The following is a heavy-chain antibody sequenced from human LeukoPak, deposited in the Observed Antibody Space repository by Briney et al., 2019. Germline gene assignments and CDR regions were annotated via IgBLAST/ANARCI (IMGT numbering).Heavy chain of an antibody. V-gene: IGHV1-18*01. J-gene: IGHJ6*03. D-gene: IGHD3-10*01. CDR3: ARDMGSLDQYYMDV. CDR2: ISAYNGNT. Sequence: GASVKVSCKASGYTFTSYGISWVRQAPGQGLEWMGWISAYNGNTNYAQKLQGRVTMTTDTSTSTAYMELRSLRSDDTAVYYCARDMGSLDQYYMDVWGKGTTATVSS. CDR1: GYTFTSYG.